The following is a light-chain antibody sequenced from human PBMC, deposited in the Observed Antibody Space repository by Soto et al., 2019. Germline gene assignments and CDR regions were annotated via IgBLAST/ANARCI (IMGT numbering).Light chain of an antibody. CDR3: QQRSKFLWT. Sequence: EIVLTQSPATLSLSPGERATLSCRASQSVSNYLARYQQKPGQAPRLLMYDTSNRAPGIPARFSGSGSGTDFTLTISSLEPEDFAVYFCQQRSKFLWTFGQGTKVEI. V-gene: IGKV3-11*01. CDR1: QSVSNY. CDR2: DTS. J-gene: IGKJ1*01.